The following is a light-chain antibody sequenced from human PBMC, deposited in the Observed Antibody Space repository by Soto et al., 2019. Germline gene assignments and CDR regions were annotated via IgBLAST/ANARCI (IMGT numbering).Light chain of an antibody. CDR1: SSDIGHYDY. CDR2: HVT. CDR3: CSLTTSHIYV. V-gene: IGLV2-14*03. J-gene: IGLJ1*01. Sequence: QSALAQPASVSGSPGQSITISCTGTSSDIGHYDYVSWYQQHPGKAPKLMIYHVTYRPSGVSNRYSGSKSGNSASLTISGLQVDDEVDYYCCSLTTSHIYVLGSGTKVTVL.